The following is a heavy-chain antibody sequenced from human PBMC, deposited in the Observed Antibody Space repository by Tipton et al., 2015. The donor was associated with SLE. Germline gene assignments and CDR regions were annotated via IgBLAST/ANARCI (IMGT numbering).Heavy chain of an antibody. J-gene: IGHJ4*02. CDR2: IRYDGSNK. CDR3: AKDSSWYCTSTSSYPYYFDY. Sequence: SLRLSCAASGFTFSSYGMHWVRQAPGKGLEWVAFIRYDGSNKYYADSVKGRFTISRDNSKNTLYLQMNSPRAEDTAIYYCAKDSSWYCTSTSSYPYYFDYWGQGTLVTVSS. D-gene: IGHD2-2*01. CDR1: GFTFSSYG. V-gene: IGHV3-30*02.